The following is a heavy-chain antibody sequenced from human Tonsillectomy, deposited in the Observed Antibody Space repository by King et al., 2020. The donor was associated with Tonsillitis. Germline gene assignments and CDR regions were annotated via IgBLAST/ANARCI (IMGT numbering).Heavy chain of an antibody. J-gene: IGHJ4*02. Sequence: VQLVESGGGLVKPGGSLRLSCAASGFTFSSYSMNWVRQAPGKGLEWVSSITSSSSYRYYADSVKGRFTISRDNAKNSLYLQMNSLRAEDTAVYYCARSSYGYSGYDLLAATFDYWGQGTLVTVSS. CDR1: GFTFSSYS. CDR2: ITSSSSYR. D-gene: IGHD5-12*01. CDR3: ARSSYGYSGYDLLAATFDY. V-gene: IGHV3-21*01.